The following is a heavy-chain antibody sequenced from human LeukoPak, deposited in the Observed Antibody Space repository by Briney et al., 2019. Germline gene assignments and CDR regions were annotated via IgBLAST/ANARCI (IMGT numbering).Heavy chain of an antibody. V-gene: IGHV1-69*13. CDR2: IIPIFGTA. CDR3: AIYCSSTSCLIDY. D-gene: IGHD2-2*01. CDR1: GGTFSSYA. Sequence: SVKVSCKASGGTFSSYAISWVRQAPGQGLEWMGGIIPIFGTANYAQKFQGRVTITADESTSTAYMELSSLRSEDTAVYYCAIYCSSTSCLIDYWGQGTLVTVSS. J-gene: IGHJ4*02.